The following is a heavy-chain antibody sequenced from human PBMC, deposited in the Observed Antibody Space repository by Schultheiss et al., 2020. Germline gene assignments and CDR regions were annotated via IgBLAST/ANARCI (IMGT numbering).Heavy chain of an antibody. CDR2: IYYSGST. D-gene: IGHD3-22*01. CDR1: GGSISSSSYY. V-gene: IGHV4-39*01. CDR3: ARQTLLSHDSSVADGEDY. J-gene: IGHJ4*02. Sequence: SETLSLTCTVSGGSISSSSYYWGWIRQPPGKGLEWIGSIYYSGSTYYNPSLKSRVTISVDTSKNQFSLKLSSVTAADTAVYYCARQTLLSHDSSVADGEDYWGQGTLVTVSS.